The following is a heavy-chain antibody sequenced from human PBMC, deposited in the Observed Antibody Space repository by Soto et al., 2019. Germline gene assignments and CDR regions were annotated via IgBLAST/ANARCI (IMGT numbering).Heavy chain of an antibody. Sequence: GGSLRLSCAASGFTFSSYGMHWVRQAPGKGLEWVAVIWYDGSNKYYADSVKGRFTISRDNSKNTLYLQMNSLRAEDTAVYYCARDIVRYYYDSSGLDWGQGTLVTVSS. D-gene: IGHD3-22*01. CDR3: ARDIVRYYYDSSGLD. CDR1: GFTFSSYG. V-gene: IGHV3-33*01. CDR2: IWYDGSNK. J-gene: IGHJ4*02.